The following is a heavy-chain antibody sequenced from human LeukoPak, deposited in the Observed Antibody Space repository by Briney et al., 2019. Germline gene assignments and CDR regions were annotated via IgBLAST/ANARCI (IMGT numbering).Heavy chain of an antibody. CDR2: IDPNSGGT. V-gene: IGHV1-2*06. CDR3: ARGTHDTAYYFDQ. Sequence: GSVKVSCKASGFSFTGYFMHWVRQAPRQGPEWMGRIDPNSGGTNYALKFQGRVTMTRDTPITTAYMDLSRLRSDDTAVYYCARGTHDTAYYFDQWGQGTLVTVSS. D-gene: IGHD5-18*01. CDR1: GFSFTGYF. J-gene: IGHJ4*02.